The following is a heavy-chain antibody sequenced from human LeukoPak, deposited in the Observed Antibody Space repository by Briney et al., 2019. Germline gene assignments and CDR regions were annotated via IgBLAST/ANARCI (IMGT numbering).Heavy chain of an antibody. J-gene: IGHJ3*02. Sequence: PSETLSLTCTVSGGSISSYYWSWIRQPPGKGLEWIGYIYYSGSTNYNPSLKSRVTISVDTSKNQFSLKLSSVTAADTAVYYCARGYCSGGSCYLPYAFDIWGQGTMVTVSS. CDR1: GGSISSYY. CDR3: ARGYCSGGSCYLPYAFDI. D-gene: IGHD2-15*01. CDR2: IYYSGST. V-gene: IGHV4-59*08.